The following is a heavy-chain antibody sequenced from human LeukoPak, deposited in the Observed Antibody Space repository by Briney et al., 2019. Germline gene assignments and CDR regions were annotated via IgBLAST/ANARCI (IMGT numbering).Heavy chain of an antibody. CDR3: AKDSRFCNGGECYGWFDP. CDR2: ISVSGAST. Sequence: PGGSLRLSCAASGFTFSRYAMGWVRQAPGKGLEWVSSISVSGASTYDADSVKGRFTISRDNSKNTLYLQMNGPRAEDTALYYCAKDSRFCNGGECYGWFDPWGQGTLVTVSS. V-gene: IGHV3-23*01. J-gene: IGHJ5*02. D-gene: IGHD2-8*02. CDR1: GFTFSRYA.